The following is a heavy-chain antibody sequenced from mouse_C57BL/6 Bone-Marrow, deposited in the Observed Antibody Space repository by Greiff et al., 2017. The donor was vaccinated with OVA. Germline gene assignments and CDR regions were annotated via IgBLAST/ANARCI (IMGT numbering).Heavy chain of an antibody. D-gene: IGHD1-1*01. Sequence: VQLQQPGAELVKPGASVKLSCKASGYTFTSYWMQWVKQRPGQGLEWIGEIDPSDSYPNYNQKFKGKATLTVDTSSSTAYMQLSSLTSEDSAVYYCAREGSRTPFAYWGQGTLVTVSA. CDR1: GYTFTSYW. V-gene: IGHV1-50*01. J-gene: IGHJ3*01. CDR3: AREGSRTPFAY. CDR2: IDPSDSYP.